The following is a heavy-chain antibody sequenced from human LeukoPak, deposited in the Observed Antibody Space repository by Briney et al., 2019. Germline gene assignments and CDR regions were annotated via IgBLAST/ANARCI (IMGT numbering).Heavy chain of an antibody. CDR3: VKGRRSYYGSGSYSGYYYGMDV. V-gene: IGHV3-64D*06. Sequence: GGSLRLSCSASGFTFSSYAMHWVRQAPGKGLEYVSAISSNGGSTYYVDSVKGRFTISRDNSKNTLYLQMSSLRAEDTAVYYCVKGRRSYYGSGSYSGYYYGMDVWGKGTTVTVSS. D-gene: IGHD3-10*01. CDR1: GFTFSSYA. CDR2: ISSNGGST. J-gene: IGHJ6*04.